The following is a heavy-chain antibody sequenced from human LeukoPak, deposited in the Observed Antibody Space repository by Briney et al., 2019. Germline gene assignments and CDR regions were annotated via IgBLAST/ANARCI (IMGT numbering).Heavy chain of an antibody. D-gene: IGHD2-8*01. Sequence: GGSLRLSCTASGLSLNNFDMTWVRQAPGKGLEYVSSIGSAGHTFYAGSLKGRFFISRDTSKNTVYLQVNSLRGEDTAVYFCAKKFPGVSYYFDFWGQGTLVTVSS. CDR3: AKKFPGVSYYFDF. CDR1: GLSLNNFD. V-gene: IGHV3-23*01. CDR2: IGSAGHT. J-gene: IGHJ4*02.